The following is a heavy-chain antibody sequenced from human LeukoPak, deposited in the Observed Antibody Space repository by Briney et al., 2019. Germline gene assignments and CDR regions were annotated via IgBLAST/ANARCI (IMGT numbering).Heavy chain of an antibody. CDR1: GGTFSSYA. V-gene: IGHV1-69*04. J-gene: IGHJ4*02. Sequence: SVKVSCKASGGTFSSYAISWVRQAPGQGLEWMGRIIPILGIANYAQKFQGRVTITADKSTSTAYMELSSLRSEDTAVYYCARDQRNHEGASFDYWGQGTLVTVSS. CDR3: ARDQRNHEGASFDY. D-gene: IGHD1-14*01. CDR2: IIPILGIA.